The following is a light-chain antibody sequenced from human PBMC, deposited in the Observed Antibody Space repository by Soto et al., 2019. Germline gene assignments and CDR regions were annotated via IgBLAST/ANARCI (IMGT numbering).Light chain of an antibody. CDR2: AAS. J-gene: IGKJ1*01. CDR3: QHYNSYSEA. Sequence: DIQMTQSPSSLSASVADRVTITCLASQSIRRSLNWYQQKPGKAPNLLIYAASSLQTGVPSRFSGSGSGTEFTLTISSLQPDDVATYYCQHYNSYSEAFGQGTKVDIK. V-gene: IGKV1-5*01. CDR1: QSIRRS.